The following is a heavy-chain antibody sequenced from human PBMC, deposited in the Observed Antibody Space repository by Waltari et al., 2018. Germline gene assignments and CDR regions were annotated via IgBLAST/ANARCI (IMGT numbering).Heavy chain of an antibody. V-gene: IGHV3-74*01. Sequence: EVRLVESGGGLVQPGGSLRLSCAASGFTFSRHWLHWVRQVPGEGLVGFSRLKAEGRSISDADAVKGRFSISRDNAKNMLYLQMNSLRAEDTAVYYCARDLYHAMDVWGQGTTVIVSS. J-gene: IGHJ6*02. CDR3: ARDLYHAMDV. CDR2: LKAEGRSI. CDR1: GFTFSRHW.